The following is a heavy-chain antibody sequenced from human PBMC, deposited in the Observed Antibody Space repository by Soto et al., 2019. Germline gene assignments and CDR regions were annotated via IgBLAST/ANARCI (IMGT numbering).Heavy chain of an antibody. V-gene: IGHV3-30*14. J-gene: IGHJ3*02. D-gene: IGHD1-26*01. Sequence: QVQLVESGGGVVQPGRSLRLSCAASGFTFSSYAMHWVRQAPGKGLEWVAVISYDGSNKYYADSVKGRFTISRDNSKNTLYLQMNSLRAEDTAVYYCARYWREEKDKGHAFAIWGQGTMVTVSS. CDR3: ARYWREEKDKGHAFAI. CDR2: ISYDGSNK. CDR1: GFTFSSYA.